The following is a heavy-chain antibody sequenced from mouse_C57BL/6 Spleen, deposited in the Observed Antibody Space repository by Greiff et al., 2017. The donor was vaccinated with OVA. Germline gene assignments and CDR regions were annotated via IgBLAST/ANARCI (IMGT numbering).Heavy chain of an antibody. D-gene: IGHD2-1*01. CDR2: ISYDGSN. J-gene: IGHJ2*01. Sequence: ESGPGLVKPSQSLSLTCSVTGYSITSGYYWNWIRQFPGNKLEWMGYISYDGSNNYNPSLKNRISITRDTSKNQFFLKLNSVTTEDTATYYCARERVTPYYFDYWGQGTTLTVSS. CDR3: ARERVTPYYFDY. CDR1: GYSITSGYY. V-gene: IGHV3-6*01.